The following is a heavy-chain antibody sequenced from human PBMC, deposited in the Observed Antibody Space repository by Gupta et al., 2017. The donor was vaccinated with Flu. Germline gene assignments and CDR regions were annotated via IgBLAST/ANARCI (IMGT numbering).Heavy chain of an antibody. CDR1: TGVG. V-gene: IGHV2-5*01. D-gene: IGHD5-12*01. CDR3: AHSPDSGYDPYYFDY. Sequence: TGVGVGWIRQPPGKALEWIALIYWNGDKRYNPSLKNRVTITKDTSKDEVVLTVPNMDPVDTATYYCAHSPDSGYDPYYFDYWGQGNLVTVSS. J-gene: IGHJ4*02. CDR2: IYWNGDK.